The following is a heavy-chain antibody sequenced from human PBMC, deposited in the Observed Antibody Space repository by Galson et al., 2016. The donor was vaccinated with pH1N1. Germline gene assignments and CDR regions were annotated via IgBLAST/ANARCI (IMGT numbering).Heavy chain of an antibody. CDR3: ARWEITTVTKFDY. CDR2: INQSGST. CDR1: GVSFSDYF. D-gene: IGHD4-17*01. V-gene: IGHV4-34*01. Sequence: SETLSLTCAVYGVSFSDYFWRWVRQPPGKGLEWLGEINQSGSTHYNPTLKSRVTISEDTSRNQLSLKLSSVTAADTAVYYCARWEITTVTKFDYWAQGTLVTVSS. J-gene: IGHJ4*02.